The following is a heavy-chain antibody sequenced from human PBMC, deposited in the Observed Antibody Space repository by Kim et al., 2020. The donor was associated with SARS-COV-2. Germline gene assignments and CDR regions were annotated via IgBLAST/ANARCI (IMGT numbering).Heavy chain of an antibody. CDR3: ARDNIFYSFGQLRGHYYYYGRDV. J-gene: IGHJ6*01. Sequence: GGSLRLSCAASGFTFSTYWMSWVRQAPGKGLEWVANIKQDGSETYYVDSVKGRFTISRDNAKNSLYLQMNSLRAEDTAVYYCARDNIFYSFGQLRGHYYYYGRDVGGQGTTVTVSS. V-gene: IGHV3-7*01. CDR1: GFTFSTYW. CDR2: IKQDGSET. D-gene: IGHD4-17*01.